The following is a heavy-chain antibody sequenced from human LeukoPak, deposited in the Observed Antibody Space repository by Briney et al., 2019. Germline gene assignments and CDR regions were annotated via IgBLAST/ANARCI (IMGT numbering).Heavy chain of an antibody. Sequence: GGSLRLSCAASGFTFSTYWMSWVRQAPGKGLEWVANIEEDGSEKYYVDSVKGRFTISRDNAKNSLYLQMNSLRAEDTAVYYCARAVVYYDFWSGYLYYFDYWGQGTLVTVSS. CDR3: ARAVVYYDFWSGYLYYFDY. V-gene: IGHV3-7*01. CDR2: IEEDGSEK. CDR1: GFTFSTYW. J-gene: IGHJ4*02. D-gene: IGHD3-3*01.